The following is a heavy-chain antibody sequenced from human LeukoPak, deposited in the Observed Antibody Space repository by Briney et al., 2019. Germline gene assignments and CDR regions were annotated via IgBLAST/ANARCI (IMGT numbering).Heavy chain of an antibody. J-gene: IGHJ3*02. D-gene: IGHD3-22*01. CDR2: IIPILGIA. Sequence: SVKVSCKASGGTFSSYAISWVRQAPGQGLEWMGRIIPILGIANYARKFQGRVTITADKSTSTAYMELSSLRSEDTAVYYCASYYYDSSGFPDAFDIWGQGTMVTVSS. V-gene: IGHV1-69*04. CDR3: ASYYYDSSGFPDAFDI. CDR1: GGTFSSYA.